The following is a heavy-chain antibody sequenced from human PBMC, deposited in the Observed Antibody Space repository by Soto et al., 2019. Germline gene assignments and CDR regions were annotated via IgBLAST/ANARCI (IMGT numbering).Heavy chain of an antibody. D-gene: IGHD6-13*01. CDR3: ATEGAIHGPITSAGRHLCY. V-gene: IGHV1-24*01. CDR1: GYTLTELS. Sequence: VSVKVYCKVSGYTLTELSMPWVRQAPGKGLEWMGGFDPEDGETIYAQKFQGRVTMTEDTSTDTACMELSSLRSEDTAVYYCATEGAIHGPITSAGRHLCYRGRRSLFTVAS. CDR2: FDPEDGET. J-gene: IGHJ4*02.